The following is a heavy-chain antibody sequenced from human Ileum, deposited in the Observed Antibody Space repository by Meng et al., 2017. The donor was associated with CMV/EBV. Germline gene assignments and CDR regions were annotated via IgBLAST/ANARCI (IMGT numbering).Heavy chain of an antibody. V-gene: IGHV3-23*01. CDR3: AKDKYGDYGYLHH. CDR1: EFTFRSYA. Sequence: CAASEFTFRSYAMNWVRQAPGKGLEWVSTISGSGDRAYYPDSVKGRFTISRDNSKNTLYLQMNSLRAEDTAVYYCAKDKYGDYGYLHHWGQGTLVTVSS. CDR2: ISGSGDRA. J-gene: IGHJ1*01. D-gene: IGHD4-17*01.